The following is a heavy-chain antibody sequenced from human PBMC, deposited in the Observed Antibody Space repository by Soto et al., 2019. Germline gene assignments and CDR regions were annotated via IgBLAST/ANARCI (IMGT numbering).Heavy chain of an antibody. D-gene: IGHD1-1*01. V-gene: IGHV3-30*05. CDR1: GFTLSRYG. CDR3: ARGAEHQLLSRDYSYGMDV. Sequence: QVQLVESGGGVVQPGRSLRLSCAASGFTLSRYGMHWVRQAPGKGLEWVAVISFEGNTQYYADSVKGRFTISRDNSKDTLSLQIHSLRPEDTAVYYCARGAEHQLLSRDYSYGMDVWGQGTTVSVSS. J-gene: IGHJ6*02. CDR2: ISFEGNTQ.